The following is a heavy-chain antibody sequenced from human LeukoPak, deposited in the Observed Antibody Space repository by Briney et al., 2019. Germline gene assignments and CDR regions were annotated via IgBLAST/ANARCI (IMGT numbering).Heavy chain of an antibody. J-gene: IGHJ4*02. V-gene: IGHV1-46*01. D-gene: IGHD3-10*01. CDR3: ASLGSGSSPIIDFDY. CDR2: IDPSGGGT. CDR1: GYTFTNYY. Sequence: GASVKVSCKASGYTFTNYYMHWVCQAPGQGLEWMGIIDPSGGGTSYAQKFQGRVTMTRDTSTRTVYMELSSLRSEDTAVYYCASLGSGSSPIIDFDYWGQGTLVTVSS.